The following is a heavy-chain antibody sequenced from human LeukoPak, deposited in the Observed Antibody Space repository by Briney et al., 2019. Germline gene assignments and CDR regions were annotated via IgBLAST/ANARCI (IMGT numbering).Heavy chain of an antibody. J-gene: IGHJ4*02. CDR2: INPNSSGT. CDR3: ARDRGGSYDWVY. Sequence: ASVKVSCKASGYTFTGYYMHWVRQAPGQGLEWMGRINPNSSGTNYAQKFQGRVTMTRDTSISTAYMELSRLRSDDTAVYYCARDRGGSYDWVYWGQGTLVTVSS. CDR1: GYTFTGYY. V-gene: IGHV1-2*06. D-gene: IGHD1-26*01.